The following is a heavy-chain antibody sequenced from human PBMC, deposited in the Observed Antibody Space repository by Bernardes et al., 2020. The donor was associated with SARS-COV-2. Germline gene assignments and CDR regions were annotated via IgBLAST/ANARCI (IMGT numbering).Heavy chain of an antibody. D-gene: IGHD6-19*01. J-gene: IGHJ4*02. CDR1: SGSFSSRSYY. Sequence: SETLSLTCTVSSGSFSSRSYYWDWIRQPPGKGLEWIGLISSSGSTYYSPSLKSRVAISVDTSKDQFSLKLTSVTAADTAVYYCARHFGYSSGWFIDYWGLGTLVTVSS. V-gene: IGHV4-39*01. CDR2: ISSSGST. CDR3: ARHFGYSSGWFIDY.